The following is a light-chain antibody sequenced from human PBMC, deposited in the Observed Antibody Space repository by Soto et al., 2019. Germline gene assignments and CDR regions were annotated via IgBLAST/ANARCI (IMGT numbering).Light chain of an antibody. CDR1: SSDVGGYNY. V-gene: IGLV2-11*01. CDR3: YSYAGSYTFV. Sequence: QSALTQPRSVSGSPGQSVTISCTGTSSDVGGYNYVSLYQQHPGRAPKVMIYDVSTRPSGVPDRFSGSKSGNTASLTISELQAEDEADYYCYSYAGSYTFVFGTGTKLTVL. CDR2: DVS. J-gene: IGLJ1*01.